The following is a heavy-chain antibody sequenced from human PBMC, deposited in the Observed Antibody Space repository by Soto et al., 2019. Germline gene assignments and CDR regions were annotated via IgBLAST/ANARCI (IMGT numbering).Heavy chain of an antibody. Sequence: PSETLSLTCTVSGGSISSSSYYWGWIRQPPGKGLEWIGSIYYSGSTYYNPSLKSRVTISVDTSKNQFSLKLSSVTAADTAVYYCASVVDTAMVFGYWGQGTLVTVSX. V-gene: IGHV4-39*01. J-gene: IGHJ4*02. CDR3: ASVVDTAMVFGY. CDR1: GGSISSSSYY. D-gene: IGHD5-18*01. CDR2: IYYSGST.